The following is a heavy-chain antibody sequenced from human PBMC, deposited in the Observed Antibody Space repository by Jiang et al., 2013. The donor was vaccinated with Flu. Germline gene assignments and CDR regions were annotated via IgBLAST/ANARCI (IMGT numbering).Heavy chain of an antibody. J-gene: IGHJ4*02. CDR2: INPSGGST. V-gene: IGHV1-46*01. D-gene: IGHD3-22*01. CDR1: GYTFTGYY. CDR3: ARSYYYDSSGYYGLDY. Sequence: SVKVSCKASGYTFTGYYMHWVRQAPGQGLEWMGIINPSGGSTSYAQKFQGRVTMTRDTSTSTVYMELSSLRSEDTAVYYCARSYYYDSSGYYGLDYWGQGTLVTVSS.